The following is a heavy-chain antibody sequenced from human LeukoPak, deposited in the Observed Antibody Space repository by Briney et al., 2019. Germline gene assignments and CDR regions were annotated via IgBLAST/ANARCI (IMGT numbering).Heavy chain of an antibody. V-gene: IGHV4-59*08. CDR2: IYYSGST. CDR3: ATPSNYDAFDI. D-gene: IGHD4-11*01. CDR1: GGSIGSYY. Sequence: PSETLSLTCTVSGGSIGSYYWSWIRQPPGKGLEWIGYIYYSGSTNYNPSLKSRVTISVDTSKNQFSLKLSSVTAADTAVYYCATPSNYDAFDIWGQGTMVTVSS. J-gene: IGHJ3*02.